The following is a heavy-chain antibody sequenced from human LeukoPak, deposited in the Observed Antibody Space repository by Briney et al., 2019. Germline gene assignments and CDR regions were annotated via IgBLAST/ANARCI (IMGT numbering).Heavy chain of an antibody. Sequence: GGSLRLSCAASGFTFSSYGMHWVRQAPGKGLEWVANIKQDGSEKYYVDSVKGRFTISRDNAKNSLYLQMNSLRAEDTAVYYCARDRIVATILDYFDYWGQGTLVTVSS. J-gene: IGHJ4*02. CDR2: IKQDGSEK. CDR1: GFTFSSYG. CDR3: ARDRIVATILDYFDY. V-gene: IGHV3-7*01. D-gene: IGHD5-12*01.